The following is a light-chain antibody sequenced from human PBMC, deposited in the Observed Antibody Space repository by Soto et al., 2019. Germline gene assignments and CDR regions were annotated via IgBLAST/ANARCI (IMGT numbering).Light chain of an antibody. CDR1: ESVSSTY. CDR2: GAS. Sequence: EIVLTQSPGTLSLSPGERATLSCRSSESVSSTYLAWYQQKPGQAPRLLIYGASNRATGDPDRFIGRGSGTDYTLTISRLEPEDFAVYFCQQYGGSPQTVGRGIKVEIK. V-gene: IGKV3-20*01. J-gene: IGKJ1*01. CDR3: QQYGGSPQT.